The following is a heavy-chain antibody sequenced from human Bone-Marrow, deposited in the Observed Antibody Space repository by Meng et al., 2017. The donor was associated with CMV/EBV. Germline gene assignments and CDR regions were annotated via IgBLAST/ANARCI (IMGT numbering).Heavy chain of an antibody. Sequence: GESLKISCAASGFTFSSYGMHWVRQAPGKGLEWVAFIRYDGSNKYYADSVKGRFTISRDNSKNTLYLQMNSLRAEDTAVYYCAKEGASSSSRGYYYYGMEVWGQGTTVTVSS. J-gene: IGHJ6*02. V-gene: IGHV3-30*02. D-gene: IGHD6-6*01. CDR1: GFTFSSYG. CDR3: AKEGASSSSRGYYYYGMEV. CDR2: IRYDGSNK.